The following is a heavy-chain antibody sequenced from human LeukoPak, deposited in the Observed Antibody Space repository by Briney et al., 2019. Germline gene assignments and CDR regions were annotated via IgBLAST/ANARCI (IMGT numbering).Heavy chain of an antibody. Sequence: PSETLSLTCAVSGYSISSGYYWGWIRQPPGKGLERIGSIYHSGSTYYNPSLKSRVTISVDTSKNQFSLKLSSVTAADTAVYYCARLGYCSSTSCFPWGQGPLVTVSS. V-gene: IGHV4-38-2*01. CDR3: ARLGYCSSTSCFP. CDR1: GYSISSGYY. J-gene: IGHJ5*02. CDR2: IYHSGST. D-gene: IGHD2-2*01.